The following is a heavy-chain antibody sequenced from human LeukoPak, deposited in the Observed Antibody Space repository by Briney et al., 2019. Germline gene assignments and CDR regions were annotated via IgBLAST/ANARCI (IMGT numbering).Heavy chain of an antibody. J-gene: IGHJ4*02. Sequence: GRSLRLSCAASGFTFSSYGMHWVRQAAGKGLEWVAVISYDGSNKYYADSVKGRFTISRDNSKNTLYLQMNSLRAEDTAVYYCAKDHGIAAAAPDYWGQGTLVTVSS. D-gene: IGHD6-13*01. CDR2: ISYDGSNK. V-gene: IGHV3-30*18. CDR3: AKDHGIAAAAPDY. CDR1: GFTFSSYG.